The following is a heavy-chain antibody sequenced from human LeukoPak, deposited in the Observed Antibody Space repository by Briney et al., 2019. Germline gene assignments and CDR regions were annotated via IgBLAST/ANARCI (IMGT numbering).Heavy chain of an antibody. CDR1: GFTFSSYW. CDR3: VTGYPAMALGY. CDR2: IDLGGTT. V-gene: IGHV3-74*01. Sequence: PGESLRLSCAASGFTFSSYWMHWVRQVPGRGLAWVSRIDLGGTTTYADSVRGRFTMSRDNAKNTVDLQMSSLRAEDTAVYYCVTGYPAMALGYWGQGTLVTVSS. D-gene: IGHD5-18*01. J-gene: IGHJ4*02.